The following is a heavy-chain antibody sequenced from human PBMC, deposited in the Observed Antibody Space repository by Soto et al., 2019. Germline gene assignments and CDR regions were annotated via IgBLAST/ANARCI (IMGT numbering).Heavy chain of an antibody. V-gene: IGHV3-21*01. CDR2: ISSSSSYI. CDR1: GFTFSSHS. CDR3: APKGHYYYYYMDV. Sequence: EVQLVESGGGLVKPGGSLRLSCAASGFTFSSHSMNWVRQAPGKGLEWVSSISSSSSYIYYADSVKGRFTISRDNAKNSLYLQMNSLRAEDTAVYYCAPKGHYYYYYMDVWGKGTTVTVSS. J-gene: IGHJ6*03.